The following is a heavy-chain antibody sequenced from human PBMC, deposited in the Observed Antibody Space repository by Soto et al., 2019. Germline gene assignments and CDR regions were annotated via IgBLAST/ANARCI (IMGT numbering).Heavy chain of an antibody. CDR2: ISAYNGNT. CDR3: ARPAYSSSWSYYYHRMDV. Sequence: ASVKVSCKASGYTFTSYGISWVRQAPGQGLEWMGWISAYNGNTNYAQKLQGRVTMTTDTSTSTAYMELRSLRSDDTAVYYCARPAYSSSWSYYYHRMDVWGQGTTVTVSS. CDR1: GYTFTSYG. J-gene: IGHJ6*02. V-gene: IGHV1-18*01. D-gene: IGHD6-13*01.